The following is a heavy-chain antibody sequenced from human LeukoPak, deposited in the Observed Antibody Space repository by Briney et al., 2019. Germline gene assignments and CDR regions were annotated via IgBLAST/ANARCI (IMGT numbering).Heavy chain of an antibody. CDR2: IYYSEST. CDR3: ARHSGYYYYYMDV. CDR1: GGSISSSSYY. J-gene: IGHJ6*03. Sequence: SETLSLTCTVSGGSISSSSYYWGWIRQPPGKGLEWIGSIYYSESTYYNPSLKSRVTISVDTSKNQFSLKLSSVTAADTAVYYCARHSGYYYYYMDVWGKGTTVTVSS. V-gene: IGHV4-39*01. D-gene: IGHD3-10*01.